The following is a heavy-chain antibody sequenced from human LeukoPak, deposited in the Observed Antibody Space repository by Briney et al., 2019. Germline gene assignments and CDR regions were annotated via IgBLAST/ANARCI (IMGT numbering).Heavy chain of an antibody. J-gene: IGHJ4*02. CDR3: ARDKSSGYYYFDY. V-gene: IGHV3-23*01. D-gene: IGHD3-22*01. CDR2: INTPGGST. CDR1: GFTFNNYG. Sequence: PGKSLRLSCAASGFTFNNYGMHWVRQAPGKGLEWVSAINTPGGSTYYADSVKGRFTISRDNSKNTLYLQMNSLRAEDTALYYCARDKSSGYYYFDYWGQGTLVTVSS.